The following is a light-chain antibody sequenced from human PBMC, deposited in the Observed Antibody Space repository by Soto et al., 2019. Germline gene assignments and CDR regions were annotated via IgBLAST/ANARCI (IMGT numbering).Light chain of an antibody. J-gene: IGKJ1*01. CDR1: QSVGSW. CDR3: QQYNSYPWT. CDR2: KAS. V-gene: IGKV1-5*03. Sequence: DIQMTQSPSTLSASLGDRVTITCRASQSVGSWLAWYQHKPGKAPNLLIYKASSLEGGVPSRFSGSGSGTEFTLTISSLQPDDFATYYCQQYNSYPWTFGQGTKVEIK.